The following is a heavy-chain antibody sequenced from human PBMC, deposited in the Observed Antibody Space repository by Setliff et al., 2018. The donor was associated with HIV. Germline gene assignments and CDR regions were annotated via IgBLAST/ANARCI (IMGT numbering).Heavy chain of an antibody. CDR3: VRDRFTWAYCGGACGWFDP. J-gene: IGHJ5*02. CDR2: INAGTGDI. D-gene: IGHD2-21*02. CDR1: GYAFVTYA. Sequence: ASVKVSCKGSGYAFVTYAMHWVRQAPGQRLEWMGWINAGTGDIEYSQKFQGRVTITRDRSASTAHMELSSLRSEDTAVYYCVRDRFTWAYCGGACGWFDPWGQGTLVTAPQ. V-gene: IGHV1-3*01.